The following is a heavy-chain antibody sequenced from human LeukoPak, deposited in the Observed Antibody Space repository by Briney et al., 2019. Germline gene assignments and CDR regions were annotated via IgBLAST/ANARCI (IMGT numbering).Heavy chain of an antibody. V-gene: IGHV1-18*01. D-gene: IGHD3-22*01. J-gene: IGHJ4*02. Sequence: ASVKVSCKASGYTFTSYGISWVRQAPGQGLEWMGWISAYNGNTNYAQKLRGRVTITTDTSTSTAYMELRSLRSDDTAVYYCARGGNYYDSSGPDRYWGQGTLVTVSS. CDR3: ARGGNYYDSSGPDRY. CDR2: ISAYNGNT. CDR1: GYTFTSYG.